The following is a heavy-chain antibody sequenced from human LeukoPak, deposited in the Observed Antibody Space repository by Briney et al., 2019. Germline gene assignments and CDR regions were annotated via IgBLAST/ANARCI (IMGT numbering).Heavy chain of an antibody. CDR3: AIHPGGELGFDY. Sequence: GSLRLSCAASGFTFSSYEMNWVRQPPGKGLEWIGEIYHSGGTNYNPSLKSRVTISVDKSKNQFSLKLSSVTAADTAVYYCAIHPGGELGFDYWGQGTLVTVSS. CDR1: GFTFSSYEM. D-gene: IGHD1-26*01. J-gene: IGHJ4*02. CDR2: IYHSGGT. V-gene: IGHV4-4*02.